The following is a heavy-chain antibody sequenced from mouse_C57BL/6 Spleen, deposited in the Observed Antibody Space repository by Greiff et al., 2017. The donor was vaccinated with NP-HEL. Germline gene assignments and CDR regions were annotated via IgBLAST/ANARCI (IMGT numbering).Heavy chain of an antibody. J-gene: IGHJ3*01. CDR2: INPSTGGT. CDR1: GYSFTGYY. V-gene: IGHV1-42*01. D-gene: IGHD2-3*01. Sequence: EVQLQQSGPELVKPGASVKISCKASGYSFTGYYMNWVKQSPEKSLEWIGEINPSTGGTTYNQKFKAKATLTVDKSSSTAYMQLKSLTSEDSAVYYCAKTDGYYVYLFAYWGHETLVPVSA. CDR3: AKTDGYYVYLFAY.